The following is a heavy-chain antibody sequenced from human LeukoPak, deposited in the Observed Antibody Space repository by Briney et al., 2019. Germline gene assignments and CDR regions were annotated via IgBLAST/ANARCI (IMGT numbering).Heavy chain of an antibody. CDR1: GFTFGDYA. CDR3: TRDSLDRIAVAGTLDY. Sequence: GGSLRLSCTASGFTFGDYAMSWVRQAPGKGLEWAGFIRSKAYGGTTEYAASVKGRFTISRDDSKSIAYLQMNSLKTEDTAVYYCTRDSLDRIAVAGTLDYWGQGTLVTVSS. J-gene: IGHJ4*02. CDR2: IRSKAYGGTT. D-gene: IGHD6-19*01. V-gene: IGHV3-49*04.